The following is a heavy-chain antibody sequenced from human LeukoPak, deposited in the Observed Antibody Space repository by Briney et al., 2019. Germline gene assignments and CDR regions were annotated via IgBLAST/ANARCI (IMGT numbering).Heavy chain of an antibody. D-gene: IGHD3-16*01. Sequence: PSETLSLTCTVSGGSISSGSYYWSWIRQPPGKGLEWIGYIYYSGSTNYNPSLKSRVTISVDTSKNQFSLKLSSVTAADTAVYYCASSRGADGVMDVWGQGTTVTVSS. J-gene: IGHJ6*02. CDR3: ASSRGADGVMDV. CDR2: IYYSGST. CDR1: GGSISSGSYY. V-gene: IGHV4-61*01.